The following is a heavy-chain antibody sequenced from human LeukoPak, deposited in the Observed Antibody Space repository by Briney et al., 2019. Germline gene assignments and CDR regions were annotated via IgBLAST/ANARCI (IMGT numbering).Heavy chain of an antibody. V-gene: IGHV4-59*01. CDR3: ARVTPYYDFWSGYLDY. CDR1: GGSISSYY. D-gene: IGHD3-3*01. J-gene: IGHJ4*02. Sequence: SETLSLTCTVSGGSISSYYWSWIRQPPGKRLEWIGYIYYSGSTNYNPSVKSRVTISVDTSKNQFSLKLSSVTAADTAMYYCARVTPYYDFWSGYLDYWGQGTLVTVSS. CDR2: IYYSGST.